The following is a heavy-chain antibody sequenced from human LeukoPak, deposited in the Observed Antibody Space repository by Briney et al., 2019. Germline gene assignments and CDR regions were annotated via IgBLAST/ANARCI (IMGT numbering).Heavy chain of an antibody. Sequence: GESLKISCKGSGYTFSSYLIVWVRQMAGKGLEWMGNIYPGDSDTRYSPSFQGQVTISADRSISTAYLQWSSLKASDTAMYYCARHPITRYYDSSGYSAGGPDYWGQGTLVTVSS. D-gene: IGHD3-22*01. J-gene: IGHJ4*02. V-gene: IGHV5-51*01. CDR3: ARHPITRYYDSSGYSAGGPDY. CDR2: IYPGDSDT. CDR1: GYTFSSYL.